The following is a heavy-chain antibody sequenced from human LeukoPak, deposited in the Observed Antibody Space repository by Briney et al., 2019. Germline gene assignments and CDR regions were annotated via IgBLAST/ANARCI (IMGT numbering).Heavy chain of an antibody. CDR1: GVSISSYY. Sequence: SETLSLTCTVSGVSISSYYWSWIRQPPGKGLEWIGYIYYSGSTNYNPSLKSRVTISVDTSKNQFSLRLSSVTAADTAVYYCARVTGYMIEDYFDYWGQGTLVTVSS. V-gene: IGHV4-59*01. CDR3: ARVTGYMIEDYFDY. D-gene: IGHD3-22*01. J-gene: IGHJ4*02. CDR2: IYYSGST.